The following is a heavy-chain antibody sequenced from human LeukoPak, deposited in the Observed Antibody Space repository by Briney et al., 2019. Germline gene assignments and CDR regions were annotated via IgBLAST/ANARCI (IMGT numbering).Heavy chain of an antibody. J-gene: IGHJ6*02. CDR3: ARGGVNNYDFWSGYYYYYGMDV. Sequence: ASVKVSCKASGYTFTSYEINWVRQATGQGLEWMGWMNPNSGNTGYAQKFQGRVTMTRNTSISTAYMELSSLRSEDTAVYYCARGGVNNYDFWSGYYYYYGMDVWGQGTTVTVSS. CDR2: MNPNSGNT. D-gene: IGHD3-3*01. CDR1: GYTFTSYE. V-gene: IGHV1-8*01.